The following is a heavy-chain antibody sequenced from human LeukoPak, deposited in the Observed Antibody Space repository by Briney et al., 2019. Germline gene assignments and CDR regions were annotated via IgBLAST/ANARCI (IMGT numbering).Heavy chain of an antibody. CDR1: GYSFTNYW. CDR2: IYPGDSDT. V-gene: IGHV5-51*01. J-gene: IGHJ4*02. CDR3: ARHSAGSAAELDY. D-gene: IGHD1-7*01. Sequence: GESLKISCQVSGYSFTNYWIGWVRQMPGKGLEWMGIIYPGDSDTRYSPSSQGQVTISADKSISTAYLQWNILKASDTAMYYCARHSAGSAAELDYWGQGTLVTVSS.